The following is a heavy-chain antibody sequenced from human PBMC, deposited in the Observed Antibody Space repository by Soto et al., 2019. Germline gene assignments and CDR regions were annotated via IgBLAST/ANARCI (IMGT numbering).Heavy chain of an antibody. V-gene: IGHV3-21*01. J-gene: IGHJ3*02. Sequence: PGGSLRLSCAASGFTFSSYSMNWVRQAPGKGLEWVSSISSSSSYIYYADSVKGRFTISRDNAKNSLYLQMNSLRAEDTAVYYCARDRYYYDSSGLDAFDIWGQGTMVTV. CDR1: GFTFSSYS. CDR2: ISSSSSYI. D-gene: IGHD3-22*01. CDR3: ARDRYYYDSSGLDAFDI.